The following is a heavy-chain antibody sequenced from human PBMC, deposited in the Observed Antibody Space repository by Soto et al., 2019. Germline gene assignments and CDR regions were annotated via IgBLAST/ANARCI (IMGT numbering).Heavy chain of an antibody. CDR3: ARAGSGYSTSWYYVEY. CDR1: DDSITSGAYY. D-gene: IGHD6-13*01. Sequence: SETLSLTCTVSDDSITSGAYYWGLIRQPPGKGLEWIGTIQYRGSTYYNPSLKSRVTMSLDTSKNQYSLKLTSVTAADTAFFFCARAGSGYSTSWYYVEYWGRGILVTVSS. J-gene: IGHJ4*02. V-gene: IGHV4-39*01. CDR2: IQYRGST.